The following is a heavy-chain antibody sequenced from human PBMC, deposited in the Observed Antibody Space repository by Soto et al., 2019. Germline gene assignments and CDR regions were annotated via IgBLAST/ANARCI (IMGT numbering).Heavy chain of an antibody. CDR3: AVGGSIVVATRRLMDV. Sequence: QVQLQESGPTLVKPSETLSLTCTVSGGSIRSYFWTWIRQPPGEGLEWIGCICNSGTTNYNPSLKRRVAISIYSQKNQFSLQLSSVTVADTAFYYCAVGGSIVVATRRLMDVWGKVTTVTVSS. V-gene: IGHV4-59*03. CDR1: GGSIRSYF. J-gene: IGHJ6*03. D-gene: IGHD3-22*01. CDR2: ICNSGTT.